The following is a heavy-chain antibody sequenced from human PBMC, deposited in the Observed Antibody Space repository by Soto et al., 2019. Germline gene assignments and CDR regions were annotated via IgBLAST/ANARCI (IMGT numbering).Heavy chain of an antibody. CDR2: IWHDGSNK. D-gene: IGHD2-15*01. CDR3: ARDRDIRYYVDY. V-gene: IGHV3-33*01. Sequence: QVQLVESGGGVVQPGRSLRLSCAASGFTFGIYGMHWVRQAPGKGLEWVAIIWHDGSNKYYADSVKGRFTISRDNSKNTLYLQMNSLRVEDTAVYYCARDRDIRYYVDYWGQGTLVTVSS. CDR1: GFTFGIYG. J-gene: IGHJ4*02.